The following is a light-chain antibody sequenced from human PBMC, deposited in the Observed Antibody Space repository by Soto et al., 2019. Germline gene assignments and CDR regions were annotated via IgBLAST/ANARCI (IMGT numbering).Light chain of an antibody. CDR2: EVS. Sequence: QSALTLPASVSGSLGPSITISCTGTIRDVGGYNYVSWYQQHPGKAPKLMIYEVSNRPSGVSNRFSGSKSGNTASLTISGLQAEDEADYYCSSYTSSSTYVFGTGTKVTVL. CDR3: SSYTSSSTYV. V-gene: IGLV2-14*01. J-gene: IGLJ1*01. CDR1: IRDVGGYNY.